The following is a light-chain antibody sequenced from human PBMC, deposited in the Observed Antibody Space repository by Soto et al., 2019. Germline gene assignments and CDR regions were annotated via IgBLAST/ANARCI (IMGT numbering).Light chain of an antibody. CDR2: EVS. J-gene: IGLJ1*01. CDR1: SSDVGGYNY. CDR3: SSYTSSSTLL. Sequence: QSVLTQPASVSGSPGQSITISCTGTSSDVGGYNYVSWYQQHPGKAPKLMIYEVSNRPSGVSNRFSGSKSGNTASPTISGLQAEDEADYYCSSYTSSSTLLFGTGTKVTVL. V-gene: IGLV2-14*01.